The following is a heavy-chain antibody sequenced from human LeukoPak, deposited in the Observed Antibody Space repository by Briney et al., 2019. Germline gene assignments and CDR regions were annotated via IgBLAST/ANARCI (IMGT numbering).Heavy chain of an antibody. CDR3: ARGLRYGSSTSCYRCWFDP. Sequence: SETLSLTCAVYGGSFSGYYWSWIRQPPGKGLEWIGEINHSGSTNYNPSLKSRVTISVDTSKNQFSLKLSSVTAADTAVYYCARGLRYGSSTSCYRCWFDPWGQGTLVTVSS. D-gene: IGHD2-2*02. V-gene: IGHV4-34*01. CDR1: GGSFSGYY. CDR2: INHSGST. J-gene: IGHJ5*02.